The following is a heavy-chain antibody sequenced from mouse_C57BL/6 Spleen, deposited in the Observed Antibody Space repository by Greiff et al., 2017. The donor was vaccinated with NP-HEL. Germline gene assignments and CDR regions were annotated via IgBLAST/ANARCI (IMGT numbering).Heavy chain of an antibody. J-gene: IGHJ4*01. D-gene: IGHD1-1*01. CDR2: IYPGDGDT. CDR1: GYAFSSSW. V-gene: IGHV1-82*01. CDR3: ARANYYGSRYYAMDY. Sequence: QVQLQQSGPELVKPGASVKISCKASGYAFSSSWMNWVKQRPGKGLEWIGRIYPGDGDTNYNGKFKGKATLTADKSSSTAYMQLSSLTSEDSAVYFCARANYYGSRYYAMDYWGQGTSVTVSS.